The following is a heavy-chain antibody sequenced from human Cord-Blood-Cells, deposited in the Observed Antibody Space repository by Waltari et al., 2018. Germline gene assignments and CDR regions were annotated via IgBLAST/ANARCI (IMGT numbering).Heavy chain of an antibody. D-gene: IGHD5-12*01. V-gene: IGHV1-24*01. CDR3: ATDSSGYDY. J-gene: IGHJ4*02. Sequence: QVQLVQSGAEVKKPGAYVKVSCKVSGYTLTDLSMQWLRQAPGTGLEWMGCVGPEDGETIYAQKFQGRVTMTEDTSTDTAYMELSSRRSEDTAVYYCATDSSGYDYWGQGTLVTVSS. CDR2: VGPEDGET. CDR1: GYTLTDLS.